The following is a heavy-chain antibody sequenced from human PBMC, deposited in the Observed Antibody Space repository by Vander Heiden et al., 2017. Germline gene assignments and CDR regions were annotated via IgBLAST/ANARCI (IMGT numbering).Heavy chain of an antibody. Sequence: QVTLRESGPALVKPTQTLTLTCTFAVFSLSPRGMCVSWIRQPPGKALEWLALIDWDDDKYYSTALKTRLTISKDTSKNKVVLTMTNMDPVDTATYYSARAGRYYYGMDVWGQGTTVTVSS. CDR3: ARAGRYYYGMDV. CDR2: IDWDDDK. V-gene: IGHV2-70*01. J-gene: IGHJ6*02. CDR1: VFSLSPRGMC. D-gene: IGHD3-10*01.